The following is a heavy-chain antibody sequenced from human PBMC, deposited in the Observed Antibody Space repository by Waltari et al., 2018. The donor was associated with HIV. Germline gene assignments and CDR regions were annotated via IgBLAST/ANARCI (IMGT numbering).Heavy chain of an antibody. V-gene: IGHV3-9*01. CDR3: AKDMSSDDAFDI. CDR2: ISWNSGSI. J-gene: IGHJ3*02. CDR1: GFPFDDYA. Sequence: EVQLVESGGGLVQPGRSLSLSCAAPGFPFDDYAMHWVRQAPGKGLEWVSGISWNSGSIGYADSVKGRFTISRDNAKNSLYLQMNSLRAEDTALYYCAKDMSSDDAFDIWGQGTMVTVSS.